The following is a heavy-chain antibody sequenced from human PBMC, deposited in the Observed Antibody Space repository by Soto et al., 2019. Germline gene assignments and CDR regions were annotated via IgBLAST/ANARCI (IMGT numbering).Heavy chain of an antibody. Sequence: SETLSLTCTASDGSISSFFWTWIRQSPGKGLQWLGYVHYSGNTNYNPSLKSRVTMSVDTSKNQFSLRLTSVTAADTAVYYCARMNQLAPKRNAFDIWGQGTMVTVSS. CDR3: ARMNQLAPKRNAFDI. J-gene: IGHJ3*02. V-gene: IGHV4-59*01. CDR1: DGSISSFF. CDR2: VHYSGNT. D-gene: IGHD1-1*01.